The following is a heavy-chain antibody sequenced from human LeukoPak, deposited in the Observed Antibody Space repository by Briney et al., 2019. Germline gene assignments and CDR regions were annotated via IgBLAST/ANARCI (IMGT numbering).Heavy chain of an antibody. CDR3: ARYSGYATY. CDR1: GGSISTSSFY. CDR2: IHYSGGT. Sequence: SETLSLTCTVSGGSISTSSFYWGWIRQPPGKGLEWIGSIHYSGGTYYNPSLKSGVAISVDTSKNQFSLKVSSVTAADTAVYYCARYSGYATYWGQGTLVTVSS. V-gene: IGHV4-39*01. J-gene: IGHJ4*02. D-gene: IGHD5-12*01.